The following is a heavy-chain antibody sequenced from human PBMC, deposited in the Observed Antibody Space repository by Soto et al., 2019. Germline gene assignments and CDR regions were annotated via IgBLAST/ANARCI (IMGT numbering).Heavy chain of an antibody. V-gene: IGHV4-59*01. CDR1: GGSLSSYY. J-gene: IGHJ6*02. CDR3: ERDFYFRDYYGSGYNYFYSGMDV. D-gene: IGHD3-22*01. CDR2: IYYTGNT. Sequence: SETLSLTCTVSGGSLSSYYWSWIRQPPGKGLEWIGNIYYTGNTNYNPSLKSRVTISVDTSKNQFSLELSSVTAADTAVYYCERDFYFRDYYGSGYNYFYSGMDVWGQGTTVTVS.